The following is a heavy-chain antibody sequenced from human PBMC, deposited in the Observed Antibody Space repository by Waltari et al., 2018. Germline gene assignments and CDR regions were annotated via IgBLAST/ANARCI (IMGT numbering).Heavy chain of an antibody. Sequence: QVQLQESGPGLVKPSETLSLTCAVSGYSISNGYYWSWIRQPPGKGLEWIGGIYHTGPTYYNASLKSRVTISVATSKNQFSLNLSFVTAADTALYFCARGGSGSYMGSFDIWGQGPMVTVSS. CDR3: ARGGSGSYMGSFDI. V-gene: IGHV4-38-2*01. CDR1: GYSISNGYY. CDR2: IYHTGPT. D-gene: IGHD1-26*01. J-gene: IGHJ3*02.